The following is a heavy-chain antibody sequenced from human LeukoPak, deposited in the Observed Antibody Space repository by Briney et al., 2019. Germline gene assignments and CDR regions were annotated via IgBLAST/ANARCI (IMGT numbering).Heavy chain of an antibody. J-gene: IGHJ4*02. CDR3: AKVASLCTSTSCVRGGFDH. CDR1: GFTFSNHA. Sequence: GGSLRLSCTASGFTFSNHAMSWVRQAPGKGLECVSALSGSGGSTYYADSVKGRFTIFRDNSKSTLYLQMDSLRVEDTAKYYCAKVASLCTSTSCVRGGFDHWGQGTLVTVSS. CDR2: LSGSGGST. V-gene: IGHV3-23*01. D-gene: IGHD2-2*01.